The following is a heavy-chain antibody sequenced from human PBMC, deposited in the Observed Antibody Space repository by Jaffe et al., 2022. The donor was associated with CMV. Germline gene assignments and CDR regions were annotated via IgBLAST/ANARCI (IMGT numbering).Heavy chain of an antibody. D-gene: IGHD2-15*01. V-gene: IGHV1-18*04. Sequence: QVQLVQSGAEVKKPGASVKVSCKASGYTFTSYGISWVRQAPGQGLEWMGWISAYNGNTNYAQKLQGRVTMTTDTSTSTAYMELRSLRSDDTAVYYCARDRAFGPEKEKEIGYCSGGSCRPIDYWGQGTLVTVSS. CDR1: GYTFTSYG. CDR2: ISAYNGNT. CDR3: ARDRAFGPEKEKEIGYCSGGSCRPIDY. J-gene: IGHJ4*02.